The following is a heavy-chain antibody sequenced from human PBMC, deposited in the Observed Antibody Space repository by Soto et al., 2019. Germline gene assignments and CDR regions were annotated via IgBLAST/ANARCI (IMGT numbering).Heavy chain of an antibody. CDR1: GGIFKYSA. V-gene: IGHV1-69*01. CDR2: IIPLLGTT. CDR3: TRGQDARSHSPNTYYFDY. J-gene: IGHJ4*02. Sequence: QVQRVQGGGEMKKPGSAVKVSCKASGGIFKYSAFFWVRQAPGQGLEWMGGIIPLLGTTHSAPKFQGRVTFTADESTNTAYMELSSLKSEDTALYYCTRGQDARSHSPNTYYFDYWGQGTLITVSS. D-gene: IGHD1-26*01.